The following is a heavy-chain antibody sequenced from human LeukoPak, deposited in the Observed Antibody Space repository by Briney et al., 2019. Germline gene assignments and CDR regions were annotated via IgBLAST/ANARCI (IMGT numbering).Heavy chain of an antibody. CDR1: GGSISSHH. Sequence: PSETLSLTCTVSGGSISSHHWSWIRQPPGKGLEWIGYIYYSGSTNYNPSLRSRVTTSLDTSKNQFSLKLISVTAADTAVYYCARVFDGSNFNWFDPWGQGTLVTVSS. V-gene: IGHV4-59*11. J-gene: IGHJ5*02. D-gene: IGHD1-26*01. CDR3: ARVFDGSNFNWFDP. CDR2: IYYSGST.